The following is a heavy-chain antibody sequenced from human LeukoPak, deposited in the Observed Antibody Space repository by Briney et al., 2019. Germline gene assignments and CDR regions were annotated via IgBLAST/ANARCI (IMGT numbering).Heavy chain of an antibody. Sequence: SVKVSCKASGGTFSSYAISWVRQAPGQELEWMGGIIPIFGTANYAQKFQGRVTITTDESTSTAYMELSSLRSEDTAVYYCARGLLGYYYDSSGYSAAFDIWGQGTMVTVSS. CDR2: IIPIFGTA. D-gene: IGHD3-22*01. CDR3: ARGLLGYYYDSSGYSAAFDI. J-gene: IGHJ3*02. V-gene: IGHV1-69*05. CDR1: GGTFSSYA.